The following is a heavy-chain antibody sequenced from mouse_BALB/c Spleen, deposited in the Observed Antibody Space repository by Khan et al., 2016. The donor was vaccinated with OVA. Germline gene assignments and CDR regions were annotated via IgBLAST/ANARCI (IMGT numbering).Heavy chain of an antibody. CDR1: GFTFSSYT. V-gene: IGHV5-6-4*01. CDR2: ITSGGSYT. J-gene: IGHJ3*01. Sequence: EVELVESGGDLVKPGGSLKLSCAASGFTFSSYTMSWVRQTPEKRLEWVATITSGGSYTYYPDSVKGRFTISRDNAKNTLYLQMSSLKSEDTDMYYCTASYWGQGTLVTVSA. CDR3: TASY.